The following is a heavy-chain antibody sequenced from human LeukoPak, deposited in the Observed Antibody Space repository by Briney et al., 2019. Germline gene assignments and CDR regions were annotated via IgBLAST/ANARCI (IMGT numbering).Heavy chain of an antibody. CDR2: INHSGST. Sequence: SETLSLTCAVYGGSFSGYYWSWIRQPPGKGLEWIGEINHSGSTNYNPSLKSRVTISVDTSKNQFSLKLSSVTAADTAVYYCARGRGTGTIWGQGTLVTVSS. J-gene: IGHJ4*02. D-gene: IGHD1/OR15-1a*01. V-gene: IGHV4-34*01. CDR3: ARGRGTGTI. CDR1: GGSFSGYY.